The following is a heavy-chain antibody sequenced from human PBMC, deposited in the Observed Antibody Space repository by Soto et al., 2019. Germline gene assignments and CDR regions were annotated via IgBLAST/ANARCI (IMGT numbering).Heavy chain of an antibody. CDR1: GGSFSGYY. CDR3: ARASCTLYYYYYYGMDV. Sequence: QVQLQQWGAGLLKPSETLSLTCAVYGGSFSGYYWSWIRQPPGKGLEWIGEINHSGSTNYNPSLKSRVTISVDTSKNQFSLKLSSVTAADTAVYYCARASCTLYYYYYYGMDVWGQGTTVTVSS. D-gene: IGHD2-8*01. CDR2: INHSGST. V-gene: IGHV4-34*01. J-gene: IGHJ6*02.